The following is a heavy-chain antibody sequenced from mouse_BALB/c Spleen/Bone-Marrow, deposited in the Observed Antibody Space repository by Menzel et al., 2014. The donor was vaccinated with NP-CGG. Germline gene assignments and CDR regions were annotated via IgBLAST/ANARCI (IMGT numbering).Heavy chain of an antibody. CDR1: GYTFSRYT. J-gene: IGHJ4*01. Sequence: VQLQQSGAGLARPGGSGKMSCQASGYTFSRYTMHWERQRPGQGLEWVGYIIPSSGYTNYNQKFKDKATLTADKSSSTAYMQLSSLTSEDSAVYYCTIRYYAIDYWGQGTSVTVSS. CDR3: TIRYYAIDY. V-gene: IGHV1-4*01. CDR2: IIPSSGYT. D-gene: IGHD1-1*01.